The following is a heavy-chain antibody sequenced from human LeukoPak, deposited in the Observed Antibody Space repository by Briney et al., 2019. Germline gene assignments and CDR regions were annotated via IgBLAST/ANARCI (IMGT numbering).Heavy chain of an antibody. J-gene: IGHJ6*03. CDR2: VVVGSGNT. CDR1: GFTFTSSA. D-gene: IGHD5-24*01. Sequence: SVKVSCKASGFTFTSSAVQWVRQARGQRLEWIGWVVVGSGNTNYAQKFQERVTITRDMSTSTAYMELSSLRSEATAVYYCAAERYNGSGNHYYYMDVWGKGTTVTVSS. CDR3: AAERYNGSGNHYYYMDV. V-gene: IGHV1-58*01.